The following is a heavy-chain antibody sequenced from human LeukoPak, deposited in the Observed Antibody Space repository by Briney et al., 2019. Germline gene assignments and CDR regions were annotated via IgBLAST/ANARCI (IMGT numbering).Heavy chain of an antibody. V-gene: IGHV1-2*02. Sequence: GESLKISCKGSGYTFTGYYMHWVRQAPGQGLEWMGWINPNSGGTNYAQKFQGRVTMTRDTSISTAYMELSRLRSDDTAVYYCARDDNSSGWSFDYWGQGTLVTVSS. D-gene: IGHD6-19*01. CDR2: INPNSGGT. CDR3: ARDDNSSGWSFDY. CDR1: GYTFTGYY. J-gene: IGHJ4*02.